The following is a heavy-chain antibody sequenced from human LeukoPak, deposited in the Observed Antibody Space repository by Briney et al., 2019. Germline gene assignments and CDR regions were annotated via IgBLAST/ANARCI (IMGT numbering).Heavy chain of an antibody. CDR1: GFTFSNAW. Sequence: RRSLRLPCAASGFTFSNAWMSWVRQAPGKGLEWVGRIKSKTDGGTTDYAAPVKGRFTISRDDSKNTLYLQMNSLKTEDTAVYYCTTGYYGSGSYYPLVYYYGMDVWGKGTTVTVSS. CDR2: IKSKTDGGTT. D-gene: IGHD3-10*01. V-gene: IGHV3-15*01. J-gene: IGHJ6*04. CDR3: TTGYYGSGSYYPLVYYYGMDV.